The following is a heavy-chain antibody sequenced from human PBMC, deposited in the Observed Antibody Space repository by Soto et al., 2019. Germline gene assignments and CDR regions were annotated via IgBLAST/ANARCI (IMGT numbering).Heavy chain of an antibody. D-gene: IGHD6-13*01. CDR2: IWHDGSNK. V-gene: IGHV3-33*01. CDR1: GLTFSNHG. Sequence: HVQLVESGGGVVQPGGSLRLSCAASGLTFSNHGMHWVRQAPGKGLEWVAIIWHDGSNKHYAESVRGRFTISRDNSKNTLYLQMNTLRAEDTAVYYCASTTGSWSTLEYFFDYWGQGTLVTVSS. J-gene: IGHJ4*02. CDR3: ASTTGSWSTLEYFFDY.